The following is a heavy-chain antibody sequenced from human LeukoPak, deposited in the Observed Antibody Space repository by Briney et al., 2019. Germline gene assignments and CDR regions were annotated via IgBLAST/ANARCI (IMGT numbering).Heavy chain of an antibody. CDR2: ISYDGSNK. Sequence: GGSLRLSCAASGFTFSSYAMHWVRQAPGKGLEWVAVISYDGSNKYYADSVKGRFTISRDNSKNTLYLQTNSLRAEDTAVYYCARDGTYYYYDSSGYYEFDYWGQGTLVTVSS. CDR3: ARDGTYYYYDSSGYYEFDY. V-gene: IGHV3-30*04. J-gene: IGHJ4*02. CDR1: GFTFSSYA. D-gene: IGHD3-22*01.